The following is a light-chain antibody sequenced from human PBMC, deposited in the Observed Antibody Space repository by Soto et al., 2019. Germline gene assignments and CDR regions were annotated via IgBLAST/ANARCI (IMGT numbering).Light chain of an antibody. CDR3: SSYTSRITQV. V-gene: IGLV2-14*01. J-gene: IGLJ1*01. Sequence: QSALTQPASVSGSPGQSITISCTGTSNDVGGYNYVSWYQQLPCESLKLMIYDVSDRPSGVSNRFSGSKSDNTASLTISGLQAEDEADYYCSSYTSRITQVFGTGTKVTVL. CDR1: SNDVGGYNY. CDR2: DVS.